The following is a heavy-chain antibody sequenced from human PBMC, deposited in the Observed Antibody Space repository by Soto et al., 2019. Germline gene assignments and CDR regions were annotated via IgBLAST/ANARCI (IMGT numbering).Heavy chain of an antibody. CDR1: GYTFTSYG. Sequence: GASVKVSCKASGYTFTSYGISWVRPAPGQGLEWMGWISAYNGNTNYAQKLQGRVTMTTDTSTSTAYMELRSLRSDDTAVYYCARLDDILTGYYYYYMDVWGKGTTVTVSS. CDR2: ISAYNGNT. V-gene: IGHV1-18*01. D-gene: IGHD3-9*01. CDR3: ARLDDILTGYYYYYMDV. J-gene: IGHJ6*03.